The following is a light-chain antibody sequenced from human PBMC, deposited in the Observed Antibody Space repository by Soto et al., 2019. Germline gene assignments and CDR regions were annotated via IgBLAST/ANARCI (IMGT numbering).Light chain of an antibody. J-gene: IGKJ1*01. CDR2: CAS. CDR3: QHYGTTPWT. CDR1: QSVCNRC. V-gene: IGKV3-20*01. Sequence: ETVLTQSPGTLSLSPGERVTLSCRASQSVCNRCLAWYQQKPGQSPRLLIYCASTRATGIPDRFSGSGSGTDFTLTISRLEPEDFAVYYCQHYGTTPWTFGQGTKVGIK.